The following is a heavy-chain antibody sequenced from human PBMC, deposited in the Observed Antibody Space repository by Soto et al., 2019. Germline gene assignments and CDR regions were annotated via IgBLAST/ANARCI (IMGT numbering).Heavy chain of an antibody. D-gene: IGHD5-12*01. CDR2: IIPIFGTA. CDR3: ARDRGRWLRKQSYGMDV. CDR1: GGTFSSYA. V-gene: IGHV1-69*13. J-gene: IGHJ6*02. Sequence: SVKVSCKASGGTFSSYAISWVRQAPGQGLEWMGGIIPIFGTANYAQKFQGRVTITADESTSTAYMELSSLRSEDTAVYYCARDRGRWLRKQSYGMDVWGQGTTVTVSS.